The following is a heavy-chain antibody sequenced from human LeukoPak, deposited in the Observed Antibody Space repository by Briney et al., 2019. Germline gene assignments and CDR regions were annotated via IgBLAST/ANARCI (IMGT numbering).Heavy chain of an antibody. CDR1: GFTFSSYA. J-gene: IGHJ4*02. CDR3: ARPVRRMITFGGVAFDY. V-gene: IGHV3-30*04. CDR2: ISYDGSNK. D-gene: IGHD3-16*01. Sequence: GGSLRLSCAATGFTFSSYAMHWVRQAPGKGLEWVAVISYDGSNKYYADSVKGRFTISRDNSKNTLYLQVNSLRAEDTAVYYCARPVRRMITFGGVAFDYWGQGTLVTVSS.